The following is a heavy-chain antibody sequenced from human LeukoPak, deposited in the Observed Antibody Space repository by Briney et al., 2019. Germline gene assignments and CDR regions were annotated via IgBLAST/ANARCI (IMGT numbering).Heavy chain of an antibody. J-gene: IGHJ6*02. Sequence: PSETLSLTCTVSGGSISSYYWSWIRQPPGKGLEWIGYIYYSGSTNYNPSLKSRVTISVDTSKNQFSLKLNSVTAADTAVYYCARARATGKKRVYYYDSSASRVVDGMDVWGQGTTVTVSS. V-gene: IGHV4-59*08. D-gene: IGHD3-22*01. CDR3: ARARATGKKRVYYYDSSASRVVDGMDV. CDR1: GGSISSYY. CDR2: IYYSGST.